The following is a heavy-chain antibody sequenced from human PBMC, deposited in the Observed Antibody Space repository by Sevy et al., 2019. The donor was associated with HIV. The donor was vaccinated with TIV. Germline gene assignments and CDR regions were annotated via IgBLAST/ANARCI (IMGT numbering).Heavy chain of an antibody. CDR1: GYSFTSYW. D-gene: IGHD5-18*01. J-gene: IGHJ6*02. Sequence: GESLKISCKGSGYSFTSYWIGWVRQMPGKGLEWMGIIYPGDSDTRYSPSFQGQVTISADKSISTAYLQWSSLKASDTAMYYCGRHTRVDTGYYGMDVWGQGTTVTVSS. CDR3: GRHTRVDTGYYGMDV. CDR2: IYPGDSDT. V-gene: IGHV5-51*01.